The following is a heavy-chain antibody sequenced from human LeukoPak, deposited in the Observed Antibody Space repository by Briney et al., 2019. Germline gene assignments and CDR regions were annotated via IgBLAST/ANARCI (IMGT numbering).Heavy chain of an antibody. CDR3: ARSSTVGATREFDY. D-gene: IGHD1-26*01. V-gene: IGHV4-59*01. Sequence: SETLSLTCTVSGGSISSYYWSWIRQPPGKGLEWIGYIYYSGSTNYNPSLKSRVTISVDTSKNQFSLKLSSVTAADTAVYYCARSSTVGATREFDYWGQGTLVTVSS. CDR2: IYYSGST. CDR1: GGSISSYY. J-gene: IGHJ4*02.